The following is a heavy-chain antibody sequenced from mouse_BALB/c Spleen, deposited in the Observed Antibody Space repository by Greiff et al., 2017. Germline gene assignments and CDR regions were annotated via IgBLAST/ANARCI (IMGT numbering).Heavy chain of an antibody. J-gene: IGHJ3*01. V-gene: IGHV5-6-4*01. D-gene: IGHD1-2*01. CDR2: ISSGGSYT. CDR1: GFTFSSYT. CDR3: TRDFTTAFAY. Sequence: EVKVVESGGGLVKPGGSLKLSCAASGFTFSSYTMSWVRQTPEKRLEWVATISSGGSYTYYPDSVKGRFTISRDNAKNTLYLQMSSLKSEDTAMYYCTRDFTTAFAYWGQGTLVTVSA.